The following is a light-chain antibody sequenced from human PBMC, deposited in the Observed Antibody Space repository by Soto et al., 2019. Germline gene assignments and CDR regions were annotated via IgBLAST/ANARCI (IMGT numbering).Light chain of an antibody. CDR1: SSDVGGYNY. CDR2: EVS. Sequence: QSALTQPASVSGSPGQSITISCTGTSSDVGGYNYVSWYQQNPGKAPKLMIYEVSNRPSGVSNRFSGSKSGNTASLTISGLQAEDEADYSCSSYAGSTTFYVFGTGTKLTLL. J-gene: IGLJ1*01. V-gene: IGLV2-14*01. CDR3: SSYAGSTTFYV.